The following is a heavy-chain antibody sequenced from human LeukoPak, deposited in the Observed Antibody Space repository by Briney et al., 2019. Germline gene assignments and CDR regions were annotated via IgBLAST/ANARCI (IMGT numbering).Heavy chain of an antibody. D-gene: IGHD3-22*01. V-gene: IGHV1-18*01. Sequence: ASVKVSCKASGYTFTSYGISWVRQAPGQGLEWMGWISAYNGNTNYAQKLQGRVTMTTDTSTSTAYMELSRLRSDDTAVYYCARDPHYYDSSGYPPWGQGTLVTVSS. CDR1: GYTFTSYG. CDR2: ISAYNGNT. CDR3: ARDPHYYDSSGYPP. J-gene: IGHJ4*02.